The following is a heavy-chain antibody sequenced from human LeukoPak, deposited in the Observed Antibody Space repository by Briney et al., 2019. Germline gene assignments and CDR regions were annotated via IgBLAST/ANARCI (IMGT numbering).Heavy chain of an antibody. Sequence: ASVTVTCKASGYTFHNYVISWLRQAPAKGLAGVGWVSAYHGNKHYAHNPQGRVTMTTDTSTSTVYLEPKSLDSDGPAVYFWGRGGNYGAFVIWGQGTMVTVSS. V-gene: IGHV1-18*01. D-gene: IGHD3-22*01. J-gene: IGHJ3*02. CDR1: GYTFHNYV. CDR3: GRGGNYGAFVI. CDR2: VSAYHGNK.